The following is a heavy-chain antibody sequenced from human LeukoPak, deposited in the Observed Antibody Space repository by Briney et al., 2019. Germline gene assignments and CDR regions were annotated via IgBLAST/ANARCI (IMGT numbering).Heavy chain of an antibody. CDR2: INTDGSTT. D-gene: IGHD1-14*01. CDR1: GFTFSSYW. J-gene: IGHJ3*02. CDR3: AGVVITNRRAFDM. V-gene: IGHV3-74*01. Sequence: GSLRLSCAASGFTFSSYWIHWVRQAPGKGLVWVSRINTDGSTTVYADSVRGRFTISRDNAKNTLYLQMISLRPEDTAVYYCAGVVITNRRAFDMWGQGTMVTVSS.